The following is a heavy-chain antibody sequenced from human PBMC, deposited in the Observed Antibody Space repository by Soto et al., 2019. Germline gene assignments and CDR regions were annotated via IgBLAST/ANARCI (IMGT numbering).Heavy chain of an antibody. CDR2: ISGSGSGT. Sequence: EVQLLESGGGLVQSGGSLRLSCVASRFNFNFFAMSWVRRAPGKGLEWVSAISGSGSGTFYSDSVKGRFTISRDNPKNTLFLEMKSLRPEDAAVYYCAKDRIQDCTSSSCYRGGDSWGHGTLVTVSS. CDR3: AKDRIQDCTSSSCYRGGDS. D-gene: IGHD2-2*01. CDR1: RFNFNFFA. J-gene: IGHJ5*01. V-gene: IGHV3-23*01.